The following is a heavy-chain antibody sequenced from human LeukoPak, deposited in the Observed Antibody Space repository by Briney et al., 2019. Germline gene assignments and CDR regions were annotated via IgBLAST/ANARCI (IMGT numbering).Heavy chain of an antibody. CDR2: MNLNSGNT. D-gene: IGHD3-16*01. Sequence: ASVKVSCKVSGYTFTSYDINWVRQATGQGLEWMGWMNLNSGNTGYAQKFQGRVTMTRNTSISTAYMELSSLRSEDTAVYYCARAFMITFGGVIGYWGQGTLVTVSS. V-gene: IGHV1-8*01. J-gene: IGHJ4*02. CDR3: ARAFMITFGGVIGY. CDR1: GYTFTSYD.